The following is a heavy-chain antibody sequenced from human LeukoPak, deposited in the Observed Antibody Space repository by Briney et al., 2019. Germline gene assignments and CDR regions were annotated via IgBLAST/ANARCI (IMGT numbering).Heavy chain of an antibody. D-gene: IGHD3-3*01. CDR1: GYTFTSYG. Sequence: GASVEVSCKASGYTFTSYGISWVRQAPGQGLEWMGWISAYNGNTNYAQKLQGRVTMTTDTSTSTAYMELRSLRSDDTAVYYCARETITIFGVVPLDYWGQGTLVTVSS. V-gene: IGHV1-18*01. CDR3: ARETITIFGVVPLDY. J-gene: IGHJ4*02. CDR2: ISAYNGNT.